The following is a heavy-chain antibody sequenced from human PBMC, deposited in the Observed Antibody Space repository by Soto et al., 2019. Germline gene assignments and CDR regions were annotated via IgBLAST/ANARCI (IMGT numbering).Heavy chain of an antibody. CDR3: ARESLGAKGDDH. V-gene: IGHV1-69*17. Sequence: QVQLVQSGAEVKRPGSSVKVSCESSGDTFNSYLISWVRQAPGQGLEWMGGIIPIIRVTHYAQRFQGRVTISALSSTGTAYMELTNLGFEDTALYYCARESLGAKGDDHWGQGTLVTVST. J-gene: IGHJ4*02. CDR2: IIPIIRVT. CDR1: GDTFNSYL. D-gene: IGHD3-16*01.